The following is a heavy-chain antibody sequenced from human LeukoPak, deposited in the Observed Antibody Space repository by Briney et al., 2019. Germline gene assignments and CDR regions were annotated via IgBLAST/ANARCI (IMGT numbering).Heavy chain of an antibody. Sequence: GASLRLSCAASGFIFSNYAMYWVRQAPGKGLEWVSAISGRSDNTYYADSVKGRFTLSRDSSKNTLYLEMNSLRADDTAVYYCAKWGDYDVLTGYYVSDFWGQGTLVTVSS. J-gene: IGHJ4*02. CDR2: ISGRSDNT. D-gene: IGHD3-9*01. CDR3: AKWGDYDVLTGYYVSDF. V-gene: IGHV3-23*01. CDR1: GFIFSNYA.